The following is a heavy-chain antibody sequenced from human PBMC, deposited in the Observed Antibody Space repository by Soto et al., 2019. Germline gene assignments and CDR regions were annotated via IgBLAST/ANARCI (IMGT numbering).Heavy chain of an antibody. CDR1: GFTVSSNY. CDR3: ARGRCTNGVCYHYYYMDV. Sequence: GGSLRLSCAASGFTVSSNYMSWVRQAPGKGLEWVSVIYSGGSTYYADSVKGRFTISRDNSKNTLYLQMNSLRAEDTAVYYCARGRCTNGVCYHYYYMDVWGKGTTVTVSS. D-gene: IGHD2-8*01. CDR2: IYSGGST. J-gene: IGHJ6*03. V-gene: IGHV3-66*01.